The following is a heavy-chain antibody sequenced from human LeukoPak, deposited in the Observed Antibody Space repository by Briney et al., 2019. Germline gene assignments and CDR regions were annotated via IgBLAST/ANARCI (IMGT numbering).Heavy chain of an antibody. CDR3: ARVAGPYYDFWSGPPGGAFDI. CDR1: GGSISSYY. Sequence: PSETLSLTCTVSGGSISSYYWSWIRQPAGKGLEWIGRIYTSGSTNYNPSLKSRVTMSVDTSKNQFSLKLSSVTAADTAVYYCARVAGPYYDFWSGPPGGAFDIWGQGTMVTVSS. CDR2: IYTSGST. J-gene: IGHJ3*02. D-gene: IGHD3-3*01. V-gene: IGHV4-4*07.